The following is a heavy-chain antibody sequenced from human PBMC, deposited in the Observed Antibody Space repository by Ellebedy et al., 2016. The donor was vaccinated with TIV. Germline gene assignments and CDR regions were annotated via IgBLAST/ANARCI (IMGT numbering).Heavy chain of an antibody. CDR2: ISAYNGNT. CDR3: ARRHTSEYYYYGMDV. J-gene: IGHJ6*02. V-gene: IGHV1-18*01. Sequence: AASVKVSCKASGGTFSSYAISWVRQAPGQGLEWMGWISAYNGNTNYAQKLQGRVTITTDTSTSTAYMELRSLRSDDTAVYYCARRHTSEYYYYGMDVWGQGTTVTVSS. CDR1: GGTFSSYA. D-gene: IGHD2-2*02.